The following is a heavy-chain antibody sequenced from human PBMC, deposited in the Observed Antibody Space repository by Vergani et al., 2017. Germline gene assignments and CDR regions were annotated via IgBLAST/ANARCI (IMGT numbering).Heavy chain of an antibody. CDR1: GFTFSSYA. CDR2: ISYDGSNK. V-gene: IGHV3-30-3*01. Sequence: QVQLVESGGGVVQPGRSLRLSCAASGFTFSSYAMHWVRQAPGKGLEWVAVISYDGSNKYYADSVKGRFTISRDNSKNTLYLQMNSLRAEDTAVYYCARVPSSLLYRAGYFQHWGQGTLVTVSS. J-gene: IGHJ1*01. D-gene: IGHD2-2*02. CDR3: ARVPSSLLYRAGYFQH.